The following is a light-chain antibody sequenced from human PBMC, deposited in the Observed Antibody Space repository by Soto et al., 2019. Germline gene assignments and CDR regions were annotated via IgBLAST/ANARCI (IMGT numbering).Light chain of an antibody. J-gene: IGKJ2*01. CDR2: DAS. CDR1: QSISNW. CDR3: QQYNNYCT. V-gene: IGKV1-5*01. Sequence: QSPSTLSASVGDRVTITCRASQSISNWLAWYQQKPGKAPKLLIFDASTLESGVPSRFSGSGSGTEFTLTISGLQPDDFATYYCQQYNNYCTFGQGTKVDIK.